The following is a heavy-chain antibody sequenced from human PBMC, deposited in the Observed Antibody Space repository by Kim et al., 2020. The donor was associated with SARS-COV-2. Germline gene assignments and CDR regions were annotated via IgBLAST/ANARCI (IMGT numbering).Heavy chain of an antibody. V-gene: IGHV4-31*03. J-gene: IGHJ4*02. CDR1: GGSISSGGYY. D-gene: IGHD2-15*01. CDR3: ARDDPSGSYYFDY. Sequence: SETLSLTCTVSGGSISSGGYYWSWIRQHPGKGLEWIRYIYYSGSTNYNPSPKSRVTISVDTSKNQSSLKLSSVTAADTAVYYCARDDPSGSYYFDYWGQGTLVTVSS. CDR2: IYYSGST.